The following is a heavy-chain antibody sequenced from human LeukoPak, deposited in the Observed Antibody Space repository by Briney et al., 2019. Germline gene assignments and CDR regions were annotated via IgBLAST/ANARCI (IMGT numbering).Heavy chain of an antibody. CDR1: GGSIISSDYH. Sequence: PSEPLPLTCTVSGGSIISSDYHWGRVRQPPGKGLEWIGTISYSGNTDYNPSLRSRVTISVDTSNNQFSLRLGSVTAADTAVYHCARHCCSGPAKRVFDIWGQGTMVTVSS. V-gene: IGHV4-39*01. J-gene: IGHJ3*02. D-gene: IGHD2-15*01. CDR2: ISYSGNT. CDR3: ARHCCSGPAKRVFDI.